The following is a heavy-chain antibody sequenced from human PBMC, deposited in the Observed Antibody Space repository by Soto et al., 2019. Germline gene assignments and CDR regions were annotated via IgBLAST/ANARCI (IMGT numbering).Heavy chain of an antibody. D-gene: IGHD6-13*01. J-gene: IGHJ4*02. CDR3: AKDHGSSWYEIDY. V-gene: IGHV3-23*01. Sequence: EVQLLESGGGLVQPGGSLRLSCAASGFTFSNYAVTWVRQAPGKGREWVSTISGSGGSTYYAESVKGRFTMSRDNSKNTLYLQMNSLRAEDPAVYYCAKDHGSSWYEIDYWGQGTLVTVSS. CDR1: GFTFSNYA. CDR2: ISGSGGST.